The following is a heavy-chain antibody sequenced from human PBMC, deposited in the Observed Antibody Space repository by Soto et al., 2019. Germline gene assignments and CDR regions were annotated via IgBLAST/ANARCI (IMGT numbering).Heavy chain of an antibody. CDR1: GGSISSYY. D-gene: IGHD1-26*01. CDR3: ARDSIVGATNWFDP. Sequence: NPSETLSLTCTVSGGSISSYYWSWIRQPPGKGLEWIGYIYYSGSTNYNPSLKSRVTISVDTSKNQFSLKLSSVTAADTAVYYCARDSIVGATNWFDPWGQGTLVTVS. V-gene: IGHV4-59*01. CDR2: IYYSGST. J-gene: IGHJ5*02.